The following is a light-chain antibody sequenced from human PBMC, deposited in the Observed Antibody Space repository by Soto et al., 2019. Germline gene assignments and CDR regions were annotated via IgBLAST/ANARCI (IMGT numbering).Light chain of an antibody. J-gene: IGKJ4*02. V-gene: IGKV3-11*01. CDR2: DAS. Sequence: EVILTQFPGNLSLSPGESAALSCRASQGVSYHLAWYQQRPGQAPSLLIYDASNRAPGIPPRFSGSGSGTDFTLTTRRLEPEDSAIYYCQQRRRRPSLPFRRGTKVDSK. CDR3: QQRRRRPSLP. CDR1: QGVSYH.